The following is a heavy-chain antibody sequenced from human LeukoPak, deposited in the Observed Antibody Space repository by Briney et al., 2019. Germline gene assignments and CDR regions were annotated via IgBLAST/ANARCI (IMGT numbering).Heavy chain of an antibody. Sequence: GGSLRLSCAASGFTFSDHYIDWVRQAPGRGLEWVGRSRDKGNSYTTAYAASVRGRFTISRDDSKNSLYLQMNSLKIEDTAVYYCTKLARAPRDFDYWGQGTLVTVSS. V-gene: IGHV3-72*01. CDR1: GFTFSDHY. D-gene: IGHD3-10*01. CDR3: TKLARAPRDFDY. J-gene: IGHJ4*01. CDR2: SRDKGNSYTT.